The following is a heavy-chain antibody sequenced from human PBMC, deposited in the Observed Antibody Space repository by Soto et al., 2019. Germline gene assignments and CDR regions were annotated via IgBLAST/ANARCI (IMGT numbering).Heavy chain of an antibody. CDR3: ARVGGFGATTIDY. CDR1: GGSIRSGDYY. D-gene: IGHD3-10*01. Sequence: PSETLSLTCTVSGGSIRSGDYYWSWIRQPPGKGLEWIGYIYYSGSTYYNPSLKSRVTISVDTSKNQFSLKLSSVTAADTAVYYCARVGGFGATTIDYWGQGTLVTVSS. V-gene: IGHV4-30-4*01. J-gene: IGHJ4*02. CDR2: IYYSGST.